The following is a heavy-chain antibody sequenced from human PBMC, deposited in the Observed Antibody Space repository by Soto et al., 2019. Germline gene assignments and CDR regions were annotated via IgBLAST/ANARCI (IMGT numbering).Heavy chain of an antibody. CDR2: IYYSGST. CDR1: GGSISSYY. CDR3: AKDSGYNYGYFRWFDP. V-gene: IGHV4-59*01. D-gene: IGHD5-18*01. J-gene: IGHJ5*02. Sequence: SETLSLTCTVSGGSISSYYWSWIRQPPGKGLEWIGYIYYSGSTNYNPSLNSRVTISVDTSKNQFSLKLSSVTAADTAVYYCAKDSGYNYGYFRWFDPWGQGTLVTVSS.